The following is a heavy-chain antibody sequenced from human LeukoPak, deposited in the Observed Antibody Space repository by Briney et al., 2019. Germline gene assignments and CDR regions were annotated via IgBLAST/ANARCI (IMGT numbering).Heavy chain of an antibody. Sequence: PGGSLRLSCAASGFTFSSYAMHWARQAPGKGLEWVAVISYDGSNKYYADSVKGRFTISRDNSKNTLYLQMNSLRAEDTSVYYCARDGMVRGVKILGYWGQGTLATVSS. J-gene: IGHJ4*02. CDR3: ARDGMVRGVKILGY. CDR1: GFTFSSYA. CDR2: ISYDGSNK. V-gene: IGHV3-30-3*01. D-gene: IGHD3-10*01.